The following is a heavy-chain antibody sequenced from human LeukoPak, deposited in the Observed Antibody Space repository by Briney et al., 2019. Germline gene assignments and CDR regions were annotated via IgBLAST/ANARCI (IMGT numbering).Heavy chain of an antibody. J-gene: IGHJ4*02. CDR1: GFTFSDYY. CDR3: ARDWLYGDKDY. V-gene: IGHV3-11*04. Sequence: GGSLRLSCAASGFTFSDYYMSWIRQAPGKGLEWVSYISSSGSTIYYADSVKGRFTISRDNAKNSLYLQINSLRAEDTAVYYCARDWLYGDKDYWGQGTLVTVSS. CDR2: ISSSGSTI. D-gene: IGHD4-17*01.